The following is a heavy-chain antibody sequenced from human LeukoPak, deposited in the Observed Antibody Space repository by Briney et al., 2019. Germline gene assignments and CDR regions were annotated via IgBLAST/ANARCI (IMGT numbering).Heavy chain of an antibody. CDR2: IYTSGST. V-gene: IGHV4-4*07. J-gene: IGHJ3*02. Sequence: PSETLSLTCTVSGGSISSYYWSWIRQPAGKGLEWIGRIYTSGSTNYNPSHKSRVTMSVDTSKNQFSLKLSSVTAADTAVYYCAATFGDYVWGSGLDAFDIWGQGTMVTVSS. CDR1: GGSISSYY. D-gene: IGHD3-16*01. CDR3: AATFGDYVWGSGLDAFDI.